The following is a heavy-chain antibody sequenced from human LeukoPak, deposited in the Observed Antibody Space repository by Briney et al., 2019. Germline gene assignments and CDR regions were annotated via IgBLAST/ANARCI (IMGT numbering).Heavy chain of an antibody. CDR2: INPSGGST. CDR3: ASRGRGYSGYAPVFDYYYCYYMDV. CDR1: GYTFTSYY. J-gene: IGHJ6*03. Sequence: ASVKVSCKASGYTFTSYYMHWVRQAPGQGLEWMGIINPSGGSTSYAQKFQGRVTMTRDTSTSTVYMELSSLRSEDTAVYYCASRGRGYSGYAPVFDYYYCYYMDVWGKGTTVTVSS. D-gene: IGHD5-12*01. V-gene: IGHV1-46*01.